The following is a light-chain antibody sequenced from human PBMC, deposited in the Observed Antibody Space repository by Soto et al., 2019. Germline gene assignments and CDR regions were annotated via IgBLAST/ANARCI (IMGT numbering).Light chain of an antibody. CDR1: QSISSW. J-gene: IGKJ5*01. CDR3: QQGDSFPIT. V-gene: IGKV1-12*01. Sequence: DIQMTQSPSSVSASVGDRVTITCRASQSISSWLAWYQQKPGTVPKLLIYAASSLQSGVPSRFSDSGAGTEFTLTITSLRPEDFGTYYCQQGDSFPITFGQGTRLEIK. CDR2: AAS.